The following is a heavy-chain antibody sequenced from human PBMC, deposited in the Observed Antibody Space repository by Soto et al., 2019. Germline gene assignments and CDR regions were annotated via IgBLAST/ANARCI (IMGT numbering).Heavy chain of an antibody. CDR3: ARTRKITGTTRNYYYGMDV. CDR1: GVTFIGYY. V-gene: IGHV4-34*01. D-gene: IGHD1-20*01. Sequence: SETLSLTCAVYGVTFIGYYWSWIRQPPGKGLEWIGEINHSGSTNYNPSLKSRVTISVDTSKNQFSLKLSSVTTADTAVYYCARTRKITGTTRNYYYGMDVWGQGTTVTVSS. CDR2: INHSGST. J-gene: IGHJ6*02.